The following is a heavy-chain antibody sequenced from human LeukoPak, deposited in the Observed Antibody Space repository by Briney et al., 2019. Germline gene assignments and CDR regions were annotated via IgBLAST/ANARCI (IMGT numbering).Heavy chain of an antibody. D-gene: IGHD3-10*01. CDR3: AGRSGSFDC. J-gene: IGHJ4*02. V-gene: IGHV3-7*01. CDR1: GFTFSSYW. CDR2: IKQDGSKK. Sequence: GGSLRLSCAAPGFTFSSYWMSWVRQAPGKGLEWVANIKQDGSKKNYVDSVKGRFTISRDNGKNSLYLQMNSLRAEDTAVYYCAGRSGSFDCWGQGTLVTVSS.